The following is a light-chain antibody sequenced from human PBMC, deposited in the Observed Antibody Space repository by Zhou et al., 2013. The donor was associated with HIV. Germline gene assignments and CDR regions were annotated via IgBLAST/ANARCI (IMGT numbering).Light chain of an antibody. CDR2: AAS. CDR3: QQYNNYPGT. V-gene: IGKV1-39*01. CDR1: QSISSY. J-gene: IGKJ1*01. Sequence: DIQMTQSPSSLSASVGDRVTITCRASQSISSYLNWYQQKPGKAPKLLIYAASSLQGDVPSRFSGSGSGTDFTLTISGLQPEDSANYYCQQYNNYPGTFGQGTRVEI.